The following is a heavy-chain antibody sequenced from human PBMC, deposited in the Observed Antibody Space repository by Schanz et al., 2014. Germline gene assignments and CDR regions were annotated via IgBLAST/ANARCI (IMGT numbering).Heavy chain of an antibody. CDR3: SRGECSSTSCHEVAPPDD. Sequence: QVQLQESGPGLVKPSQTLSLTCTVSGASISSGGYYWDWIRLLPGKGLEWIGYISYSGSTSFNPSLKSRLTMSVDTSKNQFSLRLSSVTAADTAIYYCSRGECSSTSCHEVAPPDDWGQGTLVTDSS. CDR1: GASISSGGYY. D-gene: IGHD2-2*01. CDR2: ISYSGST. V-gene: IGHV4-31*03. J-gene: IGHJ4*02.